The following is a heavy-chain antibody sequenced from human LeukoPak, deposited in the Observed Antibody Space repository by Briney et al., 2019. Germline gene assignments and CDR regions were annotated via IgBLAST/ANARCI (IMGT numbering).Heavy chain of an antibody. CDR3: AEPGGHCGSTSCYSGGDY. Sequence: VASVKVSCKASGGTFSSYAISWVRQAPGQGLEWMGGIIPIFGTANYAQKFQGRVTITADESTSTAYMELSSLRSEDTAVYYCAEPGGHCGSTSCYSGGDYWGQGPLVTVSP. J-gene: IGHJ4*02. CDR1: GGTFSSYA. CDR2: IIPIFGTA. D-gene: IGHD2-2*02. V-gene: IGHV1-69*13.